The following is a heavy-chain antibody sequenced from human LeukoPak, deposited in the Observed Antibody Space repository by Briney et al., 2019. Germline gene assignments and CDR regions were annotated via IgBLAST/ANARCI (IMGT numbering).Heavy chain of an antibody. CDR1: GVSFSGYY. CDR3: ARSDTYYYDSRYYYYYGMDV. CDR2: INHSGST. D-gene: IGHD3-22*01. V-gene: IGHV4-34*01. J-gene: IGHJ6*02. Sequence: SETLSLTCAVYGVSFSGYYWSWIRQPPGKGLEWIGEINHSGSTNYNPSLKSRVTISVDTSKNQFSLKLSSVTAADTAVYYCARSDTYYYDSRYYYYYGMDVWGQGTTVTVSS.